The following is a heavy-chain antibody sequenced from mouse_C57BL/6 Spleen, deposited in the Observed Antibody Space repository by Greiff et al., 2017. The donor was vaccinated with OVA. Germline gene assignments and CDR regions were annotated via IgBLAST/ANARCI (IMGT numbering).Heavy chain of an antibody. CDR1: GYTFTSYW. D-gene: IGHD1-1*01. CDR2: IYPGSGSP. Sequence: QVQLKQPGAELVKPGASVKMSCKASGYTFTSYWITWVKQRPGQGLEWIGDIYPGSGSPNYNEKFKSKATLTVDTSSSTAYMQLSSLTSEDSAVYDCARDPYYGSSYYYWGQGTTLTVSS. V-gene: IGHV1-55*01. CDR3: ARDPYYGSSYYY. J-gene: IGHJ2*01.